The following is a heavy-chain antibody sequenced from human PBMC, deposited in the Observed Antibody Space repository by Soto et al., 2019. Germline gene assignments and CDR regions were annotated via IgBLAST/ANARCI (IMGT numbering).Heavy chain of an antibody. CDR3: ARGIAVAELGY. Sequence: LSLTCTVPGGSISSYYWSWIRQPPGKGLEWIGYIYYSGSTNYNPSLKSRVTISVDTSKNQFSLKLSSVTAADTAVYYCARGIAVAELGYWGQGTLVTVSS. CDR2: IYYSGST. CDR1: GGSISSYY. J-gene: IGHJ4*02. V-gene: IGHV4-59*01. D-gene: IGHD6-19*01.